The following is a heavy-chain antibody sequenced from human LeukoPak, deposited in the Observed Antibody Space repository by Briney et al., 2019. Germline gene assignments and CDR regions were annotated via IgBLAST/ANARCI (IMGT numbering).Heavy chain of an antibody. CDR3: ARDFVVTAVPDAFDI. CDR1: GGSVSSYY. Sequence: PSETLSLTCTVSGGSVSSYYWSWIRQPAGKGLEWIGRIYTSGSTNYNPSLKSRVTISVDTSKNQFSLKLSSVTAADTAVYYCARDFVVTAVPDAFDIWGQGTMVTVSS. D-gene: IGHD2-21*02. V-gene: IGHV4-4*07. J-gene: IGHJ3*02. CDR2: IYTSGST.